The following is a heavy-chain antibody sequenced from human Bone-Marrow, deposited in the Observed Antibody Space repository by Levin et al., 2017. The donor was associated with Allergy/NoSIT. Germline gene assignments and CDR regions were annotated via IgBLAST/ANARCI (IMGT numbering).Heavy chain of an antibody. V-gene: IGHV3-30*18. CDR2: ISYDGSNK. J-gene: IGHJ6*02. Sequence: GESLKISCAASGFTFSSYGMHWVRQAPGKGLEWVAVISYDGSNKYYADSVKGRFTISRDNSKNTLYLQMNSLRAEDTAVYYCAKDKIAAAGHYYYYYGMDVWGQGTTVTVSS. CDR1: GFTFSSYG. CDR3: AKDKIAAAGHYYYYYGMDV. D-gene: IGHD6-13*01.